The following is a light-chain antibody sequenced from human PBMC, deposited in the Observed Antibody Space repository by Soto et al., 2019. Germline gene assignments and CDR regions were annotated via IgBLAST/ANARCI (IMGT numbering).Light chain of an antibody. J-gene: IGKJ1*01. CDR1: QSVTGSY. CDR3: QQYGISPSWT. Sequence: EIVLTQSPDTLSLSPGQIATLSFSARQSVTGSYLAWYQQKPGQAPRLLIYGASSRATGIPDRFSGSGSGTDFTLTISRLEPEDFAVYYCQQYGISPSWTFGQGTKVDIK. CDR2: GAS. V-gene: IGKV3-20*01.